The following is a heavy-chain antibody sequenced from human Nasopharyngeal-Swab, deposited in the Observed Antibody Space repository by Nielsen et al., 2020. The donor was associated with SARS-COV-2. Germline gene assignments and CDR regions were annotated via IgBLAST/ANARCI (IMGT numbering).Heavy chain of an antibody. D-gene: IGHD4-23*01. CDR1: GFTFSSYW. CDR3: AGGNSADH. CDR2: IKEDGSEK. V-gene: IGHV3-7*03. J-gene: IGHJ4*02. Sequence: GESLKLSCAASGFTFSSYWMSWVRHAPWKGLEWVANIKEDGSEKYYVDSVKGRFTISRDNAKNSLYLQTNSLRAEDTAVYYCAGGNSADHWGQGTLVTVSS.